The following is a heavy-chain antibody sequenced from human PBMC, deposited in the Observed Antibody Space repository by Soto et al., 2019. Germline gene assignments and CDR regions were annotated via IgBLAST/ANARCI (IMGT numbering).Heavy chain of an antibody. Sequence: GGSLRLSCAASGFTFSSYGMHWVRQAPGKGLEWVAVIWYDGSDKYYADSVKGRFTISRDNSENILYLQMNSLRAEDTAVFYCARDNGDDGARAFDIWGQGTMVTVSS. CDR2: IWYDGSDK. V-gene: IGHV3-33*08. CDR3: ARDNGDDGARAFDI. D-gene: IGHD4-17*01. J-gene: IGHJ3*02. CDR1: GFTFSSYG.